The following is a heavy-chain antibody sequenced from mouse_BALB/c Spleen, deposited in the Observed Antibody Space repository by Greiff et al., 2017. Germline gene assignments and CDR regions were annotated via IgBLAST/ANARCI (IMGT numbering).Heavy chain of an antibody. Sequence: EVQRVESGGGLVKPGGSLKLSCAASGFTFSSYAMSWVRQTPEKRLEWVASISSGGSTYYPDSVKGRFTISRDNARNILYLQMSSLRSEDTAMYYCARFTREYYFDYWGQGTTLTVSS. CDR3: ARFTREYYFDY. V-gene: IGHV5-6-5*01. D-gene: IGHD1-1*01. CDR1: GFTFSSYA. J-gene: IGHJ2*01. CDR2: ISSGGST.